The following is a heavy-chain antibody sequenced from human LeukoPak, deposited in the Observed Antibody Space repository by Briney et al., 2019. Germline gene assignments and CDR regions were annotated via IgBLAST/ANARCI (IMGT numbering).Heavy chain of an antibody. CDR1: GGSFSGYY. J-gene: IGHJ4*02. D-gene: IGHD3-22*01. CDR3: ASTYYYDSSGYYQIDY. CDR2: INHSGST. V-gene: IGHV4-34*01. Sequence: SETLSLTCAVYGGSFSGYYWSWIRQPPGKGLEWIGEINHSGSTNYNPSLKSRVTISVDTSKNQFSLKLSSVTAADTAVYYCASTYYYDSSGYYQIDYWGQGTLVTVSS.